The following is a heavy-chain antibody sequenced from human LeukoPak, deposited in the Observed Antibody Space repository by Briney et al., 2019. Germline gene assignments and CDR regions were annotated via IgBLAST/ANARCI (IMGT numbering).Heavy chain of an antibody. CDR2: ISSSGSTI. Sequence: GGSLRLSCAATGFTFSSYEMNWVRQAPGKGLEWVSYISSSGSTIYYADSVKGRFTISRDNAKNSLYLQMNSLRAEDTAVYYCAALGITMIGGVWGKGTTVTISS. V-gene: IGHV3-48*03. CDR3: AALGITMIGGV. CDR1: GFTFSSYE. D-gene: IGHD3-10*02. J-gene: IGHJ6*04.